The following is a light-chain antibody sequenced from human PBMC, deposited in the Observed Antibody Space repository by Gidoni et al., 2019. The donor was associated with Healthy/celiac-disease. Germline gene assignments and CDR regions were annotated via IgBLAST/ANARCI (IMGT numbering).Light chain of an antibody. V-gene: IGLV2-14*01. CDR1: SSDVGGYNY. Sequence: QSALTQPASVLGSPGPSTTISCTGTSSDVGGYNYVSWYQQHPGKAPKLMIYDVSTRPSGVSNRFSGSKSGNTASLTISGLQAEDEADYYCSSYTSSSLGVFGGGTKLTVL. CDR2: DVS. J-gene: IGLJ3*02. CDR3: SSYTSSSLGV.